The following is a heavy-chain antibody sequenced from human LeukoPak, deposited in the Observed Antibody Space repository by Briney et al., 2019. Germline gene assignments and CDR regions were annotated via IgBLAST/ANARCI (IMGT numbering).Heavy chain of an antibody. Sequence: ASVKVSCKASGSTSNSHAISWVRQAPGQGLEWMGRIIPNLGTTNRAQNFQDRVTLTADKSTNTAYMELTSLTSDDTVVYYCATTNDGGGYQWGDFFDFWGQGTLVTVSS. V-gene: IGHV1-69*04. D-gene: IGHD3-22*01. CDR3: ATTNDGGGYQWGDFFDF. J-gene: IGHJ4*02. CDR1: GSTSNSHA. CDR2: IIPNLGTT.